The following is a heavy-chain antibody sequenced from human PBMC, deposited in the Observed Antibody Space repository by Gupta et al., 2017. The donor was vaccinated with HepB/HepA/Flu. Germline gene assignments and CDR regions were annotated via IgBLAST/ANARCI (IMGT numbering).Heavy chain of an antibody. J-gene: IGHJ4*02. V-gene: IGHV1-3*04. Sequence: QVQLVQSGAEVKKPGASVNVSCKASGYTFTSHSMHWVRQAPGQRLEWMGWINTGNGNTKYSQKFQGRVTITRDTSASTAYMELSSLRSEDTAVYYCARFYGSGSYGIGYWGQGTQVTVSS. CDR1: GYTFTSHS. D-gene: IGHD3-10*01. CDR3: ARFYGSGSYGIGY. CDR2: INTGNGNT.